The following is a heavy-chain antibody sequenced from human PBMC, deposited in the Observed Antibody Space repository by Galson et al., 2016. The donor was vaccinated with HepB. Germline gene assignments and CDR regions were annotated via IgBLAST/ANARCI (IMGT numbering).Heavy chain of an antibody. J-gene: IGHJ6*02. D-gene: IGHD4-17*01. CDR3: ARYLRSHGYYVMDV. CDR2: IDWNGNK. CDR1: GFSLSTSGMA. V-gene: IGHV2-70*01. Sequence: PALVKPTQTLTMTCTFSGFSLSTSGMAVSWIRQLPGKALEWLAVIDWNGNKFYSPSLTTRLTISKDTSKNQVVLTLTNMDPVHTATYFCARYLRSHGYYVMDVWGQGTTVTVSS.